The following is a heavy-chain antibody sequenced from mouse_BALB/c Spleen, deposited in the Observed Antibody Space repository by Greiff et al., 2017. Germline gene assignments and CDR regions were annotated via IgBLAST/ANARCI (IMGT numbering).Heavy chain of an antibody. CDR2: ISSGGSYT. J-gene: IGHJ3*01. CDR1: GFTFSSYG. Sequence: EVQVVESGGDLVKPGGSLKLSCAASGFTFSSYGMSWVRQTPDKRLEWVATISSGGSYTYYPDSVKGRFTISRDNAKNTLYLQMSSLKSEDTAMYYCARQGDYYGTGGFAYWGQGTLVTVSA. V-gene: IGHV5-6*01. CDR3: ARQGDYYGTGGFAY. D-gene: IGHD2-1*01.